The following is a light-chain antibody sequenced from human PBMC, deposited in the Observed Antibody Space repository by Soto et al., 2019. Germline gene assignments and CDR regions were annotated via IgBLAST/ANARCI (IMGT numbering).Light chain of an antibody. V-gene: IGKV3-15*01. CDR2: DTS. J-gene: IGKJ1*01. CDR3: QQYVHWPPGA. CDR1: QSVNSS. Sequence: EIVVTQSPATLSVSPGERVTLSCRASQSVNSSLAWYQQRPGQAPRLLIYDTSTRAAGIAARCSVSGSGTEYTPTNSSLPSEDSSVYYCQQYVHWPPGAFGQGTTVDIK.